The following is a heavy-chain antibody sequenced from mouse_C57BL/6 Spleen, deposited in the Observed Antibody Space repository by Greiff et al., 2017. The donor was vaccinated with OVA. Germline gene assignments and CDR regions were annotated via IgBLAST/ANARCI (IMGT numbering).Heavy chain of an antibody. J-gene: IGHJ2*01. CDR3: ARHRDRDFDY. V-gene: IGHV5-6*01. CDR1: GFTFSSYG. Sequence: EVKVVESGGDLVKPGGSLKLSCAASGFTFSSYGMSWVRQTPDKRLEWVATISSGGSYTYYPDSVKGRFTISRDNAKNTLYLQMSSLKSEDTAMYYCARHRDRDFDYWGQGTTLTVSS. CDR2: ISSGGSYT.